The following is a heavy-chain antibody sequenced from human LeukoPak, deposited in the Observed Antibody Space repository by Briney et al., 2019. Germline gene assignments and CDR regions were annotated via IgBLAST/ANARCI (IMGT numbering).Heavy chain of an antibody. CDR3: ASAWLV. J-gene: IGHJ4*02. CDR1: GFTFDDYA. CDR2: ISWNSGSI. Sequence: GGSLRLSCAASGFTFDDYAMHWVRQAPGKGLEWVSGISWNSGSIGYADSVKGRFTISRDNAKNSLYLQMNSLRAEDTALYYCASAWLVWGQGTLVTVSS. D-gene: IGHD6-19*01. V-gene: IGHV3-9*01.